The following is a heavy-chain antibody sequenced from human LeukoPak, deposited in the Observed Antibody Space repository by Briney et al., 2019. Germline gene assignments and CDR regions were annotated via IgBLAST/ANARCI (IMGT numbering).Heavy chain of an antibody. J-gene: IGHJ4*02. CDR2: ISGSSSTI. V-gene: IGHV3-48*01. CDR1: GFTFSSYS. CDR3: ATYRQVLLPFES. Sequence: PGGSLRLSCAASGFTFSSYSMNWVRQAPGKGLEWVSYISGSSSTIYYADSVRGRFTISRDNSKSTLSLQMNSLRAEDTAIYYCATYRQVLLPFESWGQGTLVTVSS. D-gene: IGHD2-8*02.